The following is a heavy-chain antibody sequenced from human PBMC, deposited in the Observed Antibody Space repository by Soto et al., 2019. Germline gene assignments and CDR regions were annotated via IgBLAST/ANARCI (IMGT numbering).Heavy chain of an antibody. V-gene: IGHV1-18*01. CDR3: ARVLRGVVNWFDP. J-gene: IGHJ5*02. D-gene: IGHD3-10*01. Sequence: HLVQSGPEVKKPGASVTVSCKTSGDTFTNFGLSWVRQAPGQGLEWMGWIATYNSNKNYAQKFQGRLTLTPDTSTRTGYMERKSLEYDDTDVYYCARVLRGVVNWFDPWGQGTLVTVSS. CDR1: GDTFTNFG. CDR2: IATYNSNK.